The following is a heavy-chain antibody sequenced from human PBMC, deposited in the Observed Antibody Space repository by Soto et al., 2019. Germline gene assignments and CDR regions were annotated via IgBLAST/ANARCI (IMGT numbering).Heavy chain of an antibody. CDR1: GCSFTSYW. Sequence: KTSCTDSGCSFTSYWICWVLQMPGKGLEWLGIIYPGDSDTRYSPSFQGQVTISADKSISTAYLQWSSLKASDTAMYYCAGGGVRGVITRTRDYYGMDVWGQGTTVTVS. V-gene: IGHV5-51*01. D-gene: IGHD3-10*01. CDR2: IYPGDSDT. CDR3: AGGGVRGVITRTRDYYGMDV. J-gene: IGHJ6*02.